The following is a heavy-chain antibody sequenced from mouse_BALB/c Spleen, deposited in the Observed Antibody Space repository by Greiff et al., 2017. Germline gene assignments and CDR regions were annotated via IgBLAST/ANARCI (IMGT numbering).Heavy chain of an antibody. CDR1: GYSFTSYW. J-gene: IGHJ2*01. Sequence: VQLQQSGPQLVRPGASVKISCKASGYSFTSYWMHWVKQRPGQGLEWIGMIDPSDSETRLNQKFKDKATLTVDKSSSTAYMQLSSPTSEDSAVYYCARWIITTVVEDFDYWGQGTTLTVSS. D-gene: IGHD1-1*01. CDR3: ARWIITTVVEDFDY. V-gene: IGHV1S127*01. CDR2: IDPSDSET.